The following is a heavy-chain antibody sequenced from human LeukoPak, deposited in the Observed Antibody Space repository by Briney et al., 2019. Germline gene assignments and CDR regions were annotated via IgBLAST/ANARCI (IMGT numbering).Heavy chain of an antibody. CDR1: GGSISSSNYY. V-gene: IGHV4-39*07. J-gene: IGHJ4*02. CDR2: IYYTGST. Sequence: SETLSLTCTVSGGSISSSNYYWGWIRQPPGEGLEWIGSIYYTGSTYYNPSLKSRVTIPVDTSKNQFSLKLSSVTAADTAVYYCARTYDSSGYYFGYWGQGTLVTVSS. D-gene: IGHD3-22*01. CDR3: ARTYDSSGYYFGY.